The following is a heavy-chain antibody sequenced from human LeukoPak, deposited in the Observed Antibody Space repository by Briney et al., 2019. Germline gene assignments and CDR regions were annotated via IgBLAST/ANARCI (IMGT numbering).Heavy chain of an antibody. CDR3: ARGVGYSYGSYYFDY. D-gene: IGHD5-18*01. J-gene: IGHJ4*02. V-gene: IGHV3-20*04. CDR1: GFTFDDYG. Sequence: GGSLSLSCAASGFTFDDYGMSWVRQAPGKGLEWVSGINWNGGSTGYADSVKGRFTISRDNAKNSLYLQMNSLRAEDTALYYCARGVGYSYGSYYFDYWGQGTLVTVSS. CDR2: INWNGGST.